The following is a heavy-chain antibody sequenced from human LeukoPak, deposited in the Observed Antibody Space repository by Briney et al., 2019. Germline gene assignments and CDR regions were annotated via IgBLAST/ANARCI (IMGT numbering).Heavy chain of an antibody. Sequence: GGSLRLSCAASGFTFSSYAMIWVRQAPGKGLEWVSGISGSGRDTYYADSVKGRFIISRDNSKKTVYMQMNSLRVGDTAVYFCAKESASYGDSEHWGQGTLVAVSS. CDR3: AKESASYGDSEH. V-gene: IGHV3-23*01. J-gene: IGHJ4*02. D-gene: IGHD4-17*01. CDR1: GFTFSSYA. CDR2: ISGSGRDT.